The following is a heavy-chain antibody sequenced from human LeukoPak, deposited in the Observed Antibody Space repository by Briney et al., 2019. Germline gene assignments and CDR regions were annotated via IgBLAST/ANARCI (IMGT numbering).Heavy chain of an antibody. D-gene: IGHD6-6*01. CDR2: IKQDGRQI. CDR3: ARRGGSSSRRSPIDY. CDR1: GFTFSDYW. Sequence: GGSLRLSCTASGFTFSDYWMSWVRQAPGKGPEWVADIKQDGRQIYYLASVRGRFTISRDNAKNSLFLQMNGLRAEDTAVYYCARRGGSSSRRSPIDYWGQGTLVTVSS. V-gene: IGHV3-7*01. J-gene: IGHJ4*02.